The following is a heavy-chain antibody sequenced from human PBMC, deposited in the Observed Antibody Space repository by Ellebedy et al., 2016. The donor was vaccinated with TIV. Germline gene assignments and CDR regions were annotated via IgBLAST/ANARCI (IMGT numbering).Heavy chain of an antibody. CDR3: ARLAYCGGDCYSGNAFDI. D-gene: IGHD2-21*01. Sequence: GESLKISCKGSGYSFTSYWISWVRQMPGKGLEWMGIIYPGDSDTRYSPSFQGQVTISADKSISTAYLQWSSLKASDTAMYYCARLAYCGGDCYSGNAFDIWGQGTMVTVSS. J-gene: IGHJ3*02. CDR2: IYPGDSDT. V-gene: IGHV5-51*01. CDR1: GYSFTSYW.